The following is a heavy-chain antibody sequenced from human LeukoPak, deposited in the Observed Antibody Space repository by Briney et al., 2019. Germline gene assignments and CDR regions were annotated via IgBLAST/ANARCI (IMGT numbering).Heavy chain of an antibody. CDR1: GYTFTSYY. V-gene: IGHV1-18*04. J-gene: IGHJ6*03. D-gene: IGHD2-15*01. CDR3: ARLSGGRYCSGGSCYNPSPSNYYSMDV. Sequence: ASVKVSCKASGYTFTSYYMHWVRQAPGQGLEWMGWISAYNGNTNYAQKLQGRVTMTTDTSTSTAYMELRSLRSDDTAVYYCARLSGGRYCSGGSCYNPSPSNYYSMDVWGKGTTVTVSS. CDR2: ISAYNGNT.